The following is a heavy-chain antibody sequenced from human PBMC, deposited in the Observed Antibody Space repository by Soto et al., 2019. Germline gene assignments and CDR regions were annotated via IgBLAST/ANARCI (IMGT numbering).Heavy chain of an antibody. D-gene: IGHD2-2*01. CDR3: ATGPVVPAAMVPPPNYFDY. V-gene: IGHV4-31*03. CDR2: IYYSGST. Sequence: SETLSLTCTVSGGSISSGGYYWSWIRQHPGKGLEWIGYIYYSGSTYYNPSLKSRVTISVDTSKNQFSLKLSSVTAADTAVYYCATGPVVPAAMVPPPNYFDYWGQGTLVTVSS. CDR1: GGSISSGGYY. J-gene: IGHJ4*02.